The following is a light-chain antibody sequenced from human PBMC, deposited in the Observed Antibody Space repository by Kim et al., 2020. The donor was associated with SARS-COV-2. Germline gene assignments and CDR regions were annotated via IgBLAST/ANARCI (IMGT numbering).Light chain of an antibody. CDR3: QQSYSTPVT. Sequence: PTVGDRVTITCRTSQSIDSYLNWYQQKPGKAPKLLFYAASSLHSGVPSRFSGSGFGTEFTLTISSLQPEDFATYYCQQSYSTPVTFGGGTKVDIK. V-gene: IGKV1-39*01. J-gene: IGKJ4*01. CDR1: QSIDSY. CDR2: AAS.